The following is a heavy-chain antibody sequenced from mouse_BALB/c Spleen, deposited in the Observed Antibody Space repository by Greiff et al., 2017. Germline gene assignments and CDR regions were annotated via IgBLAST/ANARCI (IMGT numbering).Heavy chain of an antibody. D-gene: IGHD1-1*01. Sequence: VRLQQSGAELVKPGASVKLSCTASGFNIKDTYMHWVKQRPEQGLEWIGRIDPANGNTKYDPKFQGKATITADTSSNTAYLQLSSLTSEDTAVYYCARWYYGSSYYFDYWGQGTTLTVSS. CDR2: IDPANGNT. V-gene: IGHV14-3*02. CDR3: ARWYYGSSYYFDY. J-gene: IGHJ2*01. CDR1: GFNIKDTY.